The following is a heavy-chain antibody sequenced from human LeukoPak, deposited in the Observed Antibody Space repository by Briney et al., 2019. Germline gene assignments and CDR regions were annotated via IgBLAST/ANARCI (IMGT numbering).Heavy chain of an antibody. CDR1: GYTFTSYG. D-gene: IGHD2-21*02. V-gene: IGHV1-18*01. CDR2: ISAYNGNT. CDR3: ARDPLLAYCGGDCYSDY. Sequence: ASVKVSCKASGYTFTSYGISWVRQAPGQGLEWMGWISAYNGNTNYAQKLQGRVTMTTDTSTSTAYMELRSLRSDDTAVYYCARDPLLAYCGGDCYSDYWGQGTLVTVSS. J-gene: IGHJ4*02.